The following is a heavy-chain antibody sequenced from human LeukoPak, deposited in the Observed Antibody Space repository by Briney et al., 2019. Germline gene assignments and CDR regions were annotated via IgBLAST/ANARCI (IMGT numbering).Heavy chain of an antibody. CDR3: ARRVGRWFGERAYYYNYMDV. Sequence: PSETLSLTCTVSGGSISSYYWSWIRRPPGKGLEWIGYIYYSGSTNYNPSLKSRVTISVDTSKNQFSLKLSSVTAADTAVYYCARRVGRWFGERAYYYNYMDVWGKGTTVTISS. CDR2: IYYSGST. CDR1: GGSISSYY. J-gene: IGHJ6*03. V-gene: IGHV4-59*01. D-gene: IGHD3-10*01.